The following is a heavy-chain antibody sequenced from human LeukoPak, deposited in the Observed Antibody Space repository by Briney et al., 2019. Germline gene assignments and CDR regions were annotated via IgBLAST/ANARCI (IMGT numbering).Heavy chain of an antibody. D-gene: IGHD3-10*01. CDR1: GDSIISSTYY. V-gene: IGHV4-39*07. CDR2: IHYSGST. CDR3: ARDLRSGYGSGSEYYYYYYMDV. J-gene: IGHJ6*03. Sequence: SETLSLTCTVSGDSIISSTYYWGWIRQPPGKGLEWIGSIHYSGSTYYNPSLKSRVTISVDTSKNQFSLKLSSVTAADTAMYYCARDLRSGYGSGSEYYYYYYMDVWGKGTTVTVSS.